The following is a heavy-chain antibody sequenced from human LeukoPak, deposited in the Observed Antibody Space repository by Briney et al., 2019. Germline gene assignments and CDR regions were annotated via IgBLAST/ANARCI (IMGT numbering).Heavy chain of an antibody. CDR3: ARGGPPGYYYDYYMDV. Sequence: SETLSLTCSVSGGSISSSSYYWGWIRQPPGKGLEWIGSIYYSGSTYYNPSLKSRVTISVDTSKNQFSLKLSSVTAADTAVYFCARGGPPGYYYDYYMDVWGKGTTVTISS. J-gene: IGHJ6*03. CDR2: IYYSGST. V-gene: IGHV4-39*07. CDR1: GGSISSSSYY.